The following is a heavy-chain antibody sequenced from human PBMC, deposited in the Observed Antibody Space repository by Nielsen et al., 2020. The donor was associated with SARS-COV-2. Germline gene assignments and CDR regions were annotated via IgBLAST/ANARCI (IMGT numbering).Heavy chain of an antibody. CDR2: ITGNSNTI. V-gene: IGHV3-48*01. CDR1: GLTFSRYS. D-gene: IGHD4-17*01. Sequence: GEPLKISCAASGLTFSRYSMNWVRQAPGKGLEWVSYITGNSNTIYYADSVKGRFTISRDNAKNSLYLQMNSLRAEDTAVYYCARDIGFPGDYGDYYWFDPWGQGTLVTVSS. CDR3: ARDIGFPGDYGDYYWFDP. J-gene: IGHJ5*02.